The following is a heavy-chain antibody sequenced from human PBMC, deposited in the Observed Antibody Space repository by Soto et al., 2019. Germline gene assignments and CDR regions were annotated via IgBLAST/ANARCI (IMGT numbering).Heavy chain of an antibody. CDR2: VSAGGDMT. CDR3: ARGDRGGSGSPASYYYSGLDV. CDR1: GFTFSSYA. D-gene: IGHD2-15*01. Sequence: GGSLRLSCAASGFTFSSYAMSWVRQAPGKGLEWVSSVSAGGDMTYYSDSVKGRFTISRGNSNNVLFLQMNSLRIEDTALYYCARGDRGGSGSPASYYYSGLDVWGQGTTVTVSS. V-gene: IGHV3-23*01. J-gene: IGHJ6*02.